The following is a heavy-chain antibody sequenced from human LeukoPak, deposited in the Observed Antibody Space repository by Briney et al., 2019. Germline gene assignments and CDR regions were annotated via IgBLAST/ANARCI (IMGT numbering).Heavy chain of an antibody. CDR2: IYYSGST. V-gene: IGHV4-39*01. CDR3: ARHYCGSGSSSNWFDP. CDR1: GGSISSSSYY. J-gene: IGHJ5*02. D-gene: IGHD3-10*01. Sequence: SETLSLTCTVSGGSISSSSYYWGWIRQPPGKGLEWFGSIYYSGSTYYNPSLKSRVTISVDTSKNQFSLKLSSVTAADTAMYYCARHYCGSGSSSNWFDPWGQGTLVTVSS.